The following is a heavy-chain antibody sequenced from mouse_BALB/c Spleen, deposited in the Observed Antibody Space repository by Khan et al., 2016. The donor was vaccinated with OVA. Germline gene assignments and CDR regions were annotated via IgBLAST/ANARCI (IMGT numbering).Heavy chain of an antibody. J-gene: IGHJ4*01. Sequence: EVELVDSGPGLVKPSQSLSLTCTVTGYSITSNYAWNWIRQFPGNKLEWMGYISYSSTTSYNPSLQSRISITRDTSKNQFFLQLNSVTTEDTATYYCARGNYYGYAMDYWGQGTSVTVSS. CDR3: ARGNYYGYAMDY. V-gene: IGHV3-2*02. CDR1: GYSITSNYA. D-gene: IGHD1-1*01. CDR2: ISYSSTT.